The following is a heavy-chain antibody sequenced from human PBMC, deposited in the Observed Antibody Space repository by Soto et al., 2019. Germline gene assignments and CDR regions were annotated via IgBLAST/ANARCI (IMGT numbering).Heavy chain of an antibody. V-gene: IGHV3-30-3*01. J-gene: IGHJ4*02. CDR3: ARGPSSLTSFDY. CDR1: GFTFSSYA. CDR2: ISYDGSNK. Sequence: PGGSLRLSCAASGFTFSSYAMHWVRQAPGKGLEWVAVISYDGSNKNYADSVKGRFTMSRDNSKNTLYVQMNSLRAEDTAVYYCARGPSSLTSFDYWGQGTLVTVSS. D-gene: IGHD2-2*01.